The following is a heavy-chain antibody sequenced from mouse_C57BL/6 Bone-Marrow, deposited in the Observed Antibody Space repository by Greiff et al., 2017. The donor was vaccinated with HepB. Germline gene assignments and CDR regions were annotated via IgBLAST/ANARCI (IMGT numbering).Heavy chain of an antibody. V-gene: IGHV1-54*01. CDR3: ARVNSNYERVWFAY. J-gene: IGHJ3*01. Sequence: VQLQQSGAELVRPGTSVKVSCKASGYAFTNYLIEWVKQRPGQGLEWIGVINPGSGGTNYNEKFKGKATLTADKTSRTAYMPLSSLTSEDSAVYFCARVNSNYERVWFAYWGQGTLVTVSA. CDR1: GYAFTNYL. D-gene: IGHD2-5*01. CDR2: INPGSGGT.